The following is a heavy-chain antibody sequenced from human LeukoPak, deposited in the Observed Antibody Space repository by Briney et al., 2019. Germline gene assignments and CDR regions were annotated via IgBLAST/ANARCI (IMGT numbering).Heavy chain of an antibody. CDR1: GFTFSSYA. Sequence: GGSLRLSCAASGFTFSSYAMHWVRQAPGKGLEWVTVISFDGSKKYYADSVKGRFSISRDNSKNTLYLQMNRLGAEDTAVYYCAGSGSYSTWFDPWGQGTLVTVSS. D-gene: IGHD3-10*01. V-gene: IGHV3-30*04. CDR3: AGSGSYSTWFDP. CDR2: ISFDGSKK. J-gene: IGHJ5*02.